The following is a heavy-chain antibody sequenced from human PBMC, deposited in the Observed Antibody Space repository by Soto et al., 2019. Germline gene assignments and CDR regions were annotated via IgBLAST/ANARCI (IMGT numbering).Heavy chain of an antibody. J-gene: IGHJ4*02. CDR1: GGSISSSSYY. Sequence: QLQLQESGPGLVKPSETLSLTCTVSGGSISSSSYYWGWIRQPPGKGREWIGGIYYSGSTYYNPPRDSRDTISVDTSKNLFSLKPSAVAAAVTAGSSCARDAGGGVDYWGQGTLVTVSS. CDR3: ARDAGGGVDY. CDR2: IYYSGST. D-gene: IGHD2-15*01. V-gene: IGHV4-39*02.